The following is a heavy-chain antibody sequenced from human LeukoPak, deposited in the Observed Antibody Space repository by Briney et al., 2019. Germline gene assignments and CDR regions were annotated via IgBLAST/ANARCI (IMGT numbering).Heavy chain of an antibody. CDR3: AKDRRSPGIAAAKPFDY. Sequence: GGSLRLSCAASGFTFSSYAMSWVRQAPGKGLEWVSAISGSGGSTYYADSVKGRFTISRDNSKNTLYLQMNSLRAEDTAVYYCAKDRRSPGIAAAKPFDYWGQGTLVTVSS. D-gene: IGHD6-13*01. V-gene: IGHV3-23*01. CDR2: ISGSGGST. J-gene: IGHJ4*02. CDR1: GFTFSSYA.